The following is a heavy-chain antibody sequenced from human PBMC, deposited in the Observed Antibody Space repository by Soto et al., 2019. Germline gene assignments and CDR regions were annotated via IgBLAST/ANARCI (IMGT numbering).Heavy chain of an antibody. J-gene: IGHJ4*02. Sequence: QVQLQESGPGLVKPSGTLSLTCAVSGGSISSSNWWNWVRQPPGKGLEWIGKIYHTGSTNYNPSLKSRVPISVDESKNHFSLRLSSVTAADTAVYYCARDFFRVAADAYSDYWGQGTLVTVSS. D-gene: IGHD6-13*01. CDR3: ARDFFRVAADAYSDY. CDR2: IYHTGST. CDR1: GGSISSSNW. V-gene: IGHV4-4*02.